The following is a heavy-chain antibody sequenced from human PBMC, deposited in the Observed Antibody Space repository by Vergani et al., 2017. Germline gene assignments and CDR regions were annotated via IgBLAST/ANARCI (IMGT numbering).Heavy chain of an antibody. CDR1: GFTFSNAW. Sequence: EVQLVESGGGLVKPGGSLRLSCAASGFTFSNAWMSWVRQAPGKGLEWVGRIKSKTDGGTTDYAAPVKGRFTISRDDSKNTLDLQMNSLKTEDTAVYYCTTEYYDDSSGYYYWDYYYYGMDVWGRGTTVTVSS. V-gene: IGHV3-15*01. D-gene: IGHD3-22*01. CDR2: IKSKTDGGTT. J-gene: IGHJ6*02. CDR3: TTEYYDDSSGYYYWDYYYYGMDV.